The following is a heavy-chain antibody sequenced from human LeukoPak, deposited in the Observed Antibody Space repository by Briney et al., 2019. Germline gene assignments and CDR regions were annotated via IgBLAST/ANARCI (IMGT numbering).Heavy chain of an antibody. V-gene: IGHV4-34*01. D-gene: IGHD3-22*01. CDR1: GGSFSGYY. J-gene: IGHJ4*02. CDR2: INHSGST. CDR3: AKDRTPQSQGYYDSKNGFDY. Sequence: SETLSLTCAVYGGSFSGYYWSWIRQPPGKGLEWIGEINHSGSTNYNPSLTSRVTISVDTSKNQFSLKLSSVTAADTAVYYCAKDRTPQSQGYYDSKNGFDYWGQGTLVTVSS.